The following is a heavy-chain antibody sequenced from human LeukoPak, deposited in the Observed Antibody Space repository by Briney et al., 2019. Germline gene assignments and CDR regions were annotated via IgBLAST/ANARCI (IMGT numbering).Heavy chain of an antibody. D-gene: IGHD1-14*01. J-gene: IGHJ3*02. V-gene: IGHV3-30*03. CDR1: GLTFSGYD. CDR2: MSYGGQNE. CDR3: ARDSGIGGGDI. Sequence: GGSLRLSCAASGLTFSGYDMHWVRQAPGKGPEWVAVMSYGGQNERYADSVKGRFTVSRDNPKNTVYLEMNSLRLEDTAVYYCARDSGIGGGDIWGQGTMVPVSS.